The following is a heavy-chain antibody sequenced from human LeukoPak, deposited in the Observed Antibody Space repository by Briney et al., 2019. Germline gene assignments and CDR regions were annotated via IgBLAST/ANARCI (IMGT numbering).Heavy chain of an antibody. V-gene: IGHV4-4*07. CDR2: IHTSWTT. CDR1: GGSMSDYY. Sequence: TSETQSLTCTVSGGSMSDYYWSFIRQPAGKGLEWIGRIHTSWTTYFNPSLKSRVTMSVDTSKNQFSLRLTSMTAADTAVYFCARGDYYDGGGRNWFDPWGQGTLVTVSS. CDR3: ARGDYYDGGGRNWFDP. D-gene: IGHD3-16*01. J-gene: IGHJ5*02.